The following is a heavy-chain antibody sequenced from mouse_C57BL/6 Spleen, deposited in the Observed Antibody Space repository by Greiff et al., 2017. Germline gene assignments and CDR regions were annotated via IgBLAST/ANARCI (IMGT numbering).Heavy chain of an antibody. CDR2: ISSGGSYT. Sequence: EVMLVESGGDLVKPGGSLKLSCAASGFTFSSYGMSWVRQTPDKRLEWVATISSGGSYTYYPDSVKGRFTISRDNAKNTLYLQMSSLKSEDTAMYYCARQSARQPPGAMDYWGQGTSVTVSS. V-gene: IGHV5-6*01. D-gene: IGHD3-2*01. CDR1: GFTFSSYG. CDR3: ARQSARQPPGAMDY. J-gene: IGHJ4*01.